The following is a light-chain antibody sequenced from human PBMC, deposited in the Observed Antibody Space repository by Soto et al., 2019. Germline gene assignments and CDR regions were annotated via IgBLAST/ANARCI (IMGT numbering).Light chain of an antibody. J-gene: IGLJ2*01. CDR2: EVN. CDR1: SSDVGSYNY. V-gene: IGLV2-8*01. CDR3: TSYAGYNKPAV. Sequence: QSVLTQPPSASGSPGQSVTISCTGTSSDVGSYNYVSWYQQHPDKAPKLMIYEVNKRPSGVPDRFSGSKAGNTASLTVSGLQAEDEADYDCTSYAGYNKPAVFGGGTKLTVL.